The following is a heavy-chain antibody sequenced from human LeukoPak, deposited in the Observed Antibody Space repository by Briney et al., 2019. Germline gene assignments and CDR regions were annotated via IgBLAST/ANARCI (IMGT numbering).Heavy chain of an antibody. CDR2: ISYDGSNK. CDR3: AKGPAVAGIFDY. V-gene: IGHV3-30*18. D-gene: IGHD6-19*01. CDR1: GFTFSSYG. J-gene: IGHJ4*02. Sequence: GRSLRLSCAAAGFTFSSYGMHWVRQAPGKGLEWVAVISYDGSNKYYADSVKGRFTISRDNSKNTLYLQMNSLRAEDTAVYYCAKGPAVAGIFDYWGQGTPVTVSS.